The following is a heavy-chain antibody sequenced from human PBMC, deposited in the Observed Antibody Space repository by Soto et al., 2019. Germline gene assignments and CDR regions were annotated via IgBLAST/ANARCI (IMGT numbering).Heavy chain of an antibody. CDR2: IYWDDDK. Sequence: QITLKESGPTLVKPTQTLTLTCTFSGLSLSTSGEAVGWIRQPPVKALEWLALIYWDDDKPYNPTLKTRLTITKDTSKNQVVLALTNMAPVDTATYYCAHYVSSSPAGWFDPWGQGILVTVSS. J-gene: IGHJ5*02. D-gene: IGHD3-10*02. CDR3: AHYVSSSPAGWFDP. V-gene: IGHV2-5*02. CDR1: GLSLSTSGEA.